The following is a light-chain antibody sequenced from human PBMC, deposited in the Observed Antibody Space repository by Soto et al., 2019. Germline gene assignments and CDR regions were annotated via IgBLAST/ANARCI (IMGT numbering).Light chain of an antibody. CDR2: GTS. Sequence: AIQMTQSPSSLSVSVGDRVTITCRAIQDIRNDLGWYQQKPGKAPKLLIYGTSSLQSGVPSRFSGNGTGTDFTLTITSLQPADFAIYYCLQDYIYPYTFGQGTRLEIK. V-gene: IGKV1-6*01. CDR1: QDIRND. J-gene: IGKJ5*01. CDR3: LQDYIYPYT.